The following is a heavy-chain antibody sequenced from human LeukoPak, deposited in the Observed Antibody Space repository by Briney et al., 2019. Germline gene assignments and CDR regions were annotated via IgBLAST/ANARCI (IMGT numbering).Heavy chain of an antibody. CDR1: GFTFSSYW. D-gene: IGHD2-21*02. CDR3: ASLDPYCGGDCYSFDY. V-gene: IGHV3-7*01. Sequence: QSGGSLRLSCAASGFTFSSYWMSWVRQAPGKGLVWVANIKQDGSEKYYVDSVKGRFTISRDNAKNSLYLQINSLRAEDTAVYYCASLDPYCGGDCYSFDYWGQGTLVTVSS. CDR2: IKQDGSEK. J-gene: IGHJ4*02.